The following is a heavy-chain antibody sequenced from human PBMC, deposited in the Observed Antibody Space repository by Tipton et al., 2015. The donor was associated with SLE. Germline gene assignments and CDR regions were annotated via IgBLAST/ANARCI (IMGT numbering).Heavy chain of an antibody. Sequence: QLVQSGPEVKKPGASVKVSCKASGYTFTDYNINWVRQATGQGLEWMGWMNPTNSKTGYVQKFQGRVTMTMDTSISTAYMELSGLTAEDTAMYYCARAKWEPDYWGRGTLVTVSS. CDR1: GYTFTDYN. CDR2: MNPTNSKT. J-gene: IGHJ4*02. D-gene: IGHD1-26*01. CDR3: ARAKWEPDY. V-gene: IGHV1-8*01.